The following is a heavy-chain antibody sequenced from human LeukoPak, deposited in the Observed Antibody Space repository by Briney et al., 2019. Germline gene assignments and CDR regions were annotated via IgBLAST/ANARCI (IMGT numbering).Heavy chain of an antibody. CDR3: ARDRDSSSWSHSNNWFDP. J-gene: IGHJ5*02. Sequence: ASVKVSCKASGYIFSGYYMHWVRQAPGQGLEWMGWINPNSGGTNYAPKFQGRVTMTRDTSISTAYMELSRLRSDDTAVYYCARDRDSSSWSHSNNWFDPWGQGTLVTVSS. CDR1: GYIFSGYY. V-gene: IGHV1-2*02. D-gene: IGHD6-13*01. CDR2: INPNSGGT.